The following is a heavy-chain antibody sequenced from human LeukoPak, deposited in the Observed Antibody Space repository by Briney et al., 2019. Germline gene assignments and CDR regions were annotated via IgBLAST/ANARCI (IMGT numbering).Heavy chain of an antibody. D-gene: IGHD4-23*01. V-gene: IGHV4-59*08. Sequence: SETLSLTCTVSGGSISSSYCSWIRQPPGKGLEWIGYIYHSESTDYNPSLKSRVTISVDTSKNQFSLKLSSVTAADTAVYYCARQAGGTSGPFDYWGQGTLVTVSS. CDR1: GGSISSSY. J-gene: IGHJ4*02. CDR2: IYHSEST. CDR3: ARQAGGTSGPFDY.